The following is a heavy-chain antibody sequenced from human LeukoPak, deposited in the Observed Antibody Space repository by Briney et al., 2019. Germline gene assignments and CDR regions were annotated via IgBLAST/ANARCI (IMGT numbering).Heavy chain of an antibody. Sequence: TGGSLRLSCAASAFTFSSYWMHWVRQGPEKGLMWVARINSDGTTTTYADSVKGRFTISRDNARNTLYLQMNSLTADDTAVYYCARGYYSGSRIDYWGQGTLVTVSS. CDR1: AFTFSSYW. CDR3: ARGYYSGSRIDY. CDR2: INSDGTTT. D-gene: IGHD6-13*01. V-gene: IGHV3-74*01. J-gene: IGHJ4*02.